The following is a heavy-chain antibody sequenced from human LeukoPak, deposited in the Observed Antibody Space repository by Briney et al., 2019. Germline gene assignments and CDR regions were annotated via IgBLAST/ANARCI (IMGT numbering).Heavy chain of an antibody. V-gene: IGHV1-2*02. CDR3: ARGNVVAPAALGY. J-gene: IGHJ4*02. CDR1: GYTFTGYY. D-gene: IGHD2-2*01. CDR2: INPNSGGT. Sequence: ASVKVSCKASGYTFTGYYMHWVRQAPGQGLEWMGWINPNSGGTNYAQKFQGRVTMTRDTSISTAYMELSRLRSDDTAVYYCARGNVVAPAALGYWGQGTLVTVSS.